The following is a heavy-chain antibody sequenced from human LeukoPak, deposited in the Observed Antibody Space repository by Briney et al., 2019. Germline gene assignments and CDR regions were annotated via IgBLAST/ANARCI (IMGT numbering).Heavy chain of an antibody. J-gene: IGHJ4*02. D-gene: IGHD2-2*01. Sequence: ASVKVSCKASGYTFTGYYMHWVRQAPGQGLEWMGWINVGSGNTKYSQKFQGRLTITRDTSANTAYMELNSLRSEDTAVYYCAREMFGTSRPSDYWGQGTLVTVSS. V-gene: IGHV1-3*01. CDR3: AREMFGTSRPSDY. CDR1: GYTFTGYY. CDR2: INVGSGNT.